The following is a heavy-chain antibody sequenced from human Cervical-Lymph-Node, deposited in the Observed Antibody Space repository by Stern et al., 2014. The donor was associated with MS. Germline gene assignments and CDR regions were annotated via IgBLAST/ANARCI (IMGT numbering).Heavy chain of an antibody. CDR1: GFSLTTSAVG. Sequence: ESGPTLVKPTQTLTLTCTFSGFSLTTSAVGVGWIRRPPGKALEWLGIIYWDDETRFSPSLKSRLTITKDTSKNQVVITMTNMDPVDTATYYCGRRRSAWLVGDYFDYWGQGTLLTVSS. V-gene: IGHV2-5*02. CDR3: GRRRSAWLVGDYFDY. D-gene: IGHD3-3*01. CDR2: IYWDDET. J-gene: IGHJ4*02.